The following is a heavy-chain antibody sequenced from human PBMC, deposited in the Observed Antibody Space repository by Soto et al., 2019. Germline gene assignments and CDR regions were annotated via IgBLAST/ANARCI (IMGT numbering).Heavy chain of an antibody. Sequence: EVQLVESGGGLVQPGGSLRLSCAASGFTVSSNYMSWVRQAPGKGLEWVSVIYSGGSTYYADSVKGRFTISRDNSKNTLYLQMNSLRAEDTAVYYCASRTGTSPEGAFDIWGQGTMVTVSS. CDR2: IYSGGST. CDR1: GFTVSSNY. D-gene: IGHD1-1*01. V-gene: IGHV3-66*01. J-gene: IGHJ3*02. CDR3: ASRTGTSPEGAFDI.